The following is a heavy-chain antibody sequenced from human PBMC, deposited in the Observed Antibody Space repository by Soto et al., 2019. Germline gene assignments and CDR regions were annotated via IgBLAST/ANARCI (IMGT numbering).Heavy chain of an antibody. CDR3: ASAAGTSAYAFDI. V-gene: IGHV1-69*13. J-gene: IGHJ3*02. D-gene: IGHD6-13*01. CDR2: IIPIFGTA. CDR1: GCTFSNYA. Sequence: SVNVSCQASGCTFSNYAISWVRQAPGQGLEWMGGIIPIFGTANYAQKFQGRVTITADESTSTAYMELSSLRSEDTAVYYCASAAGTSAYAFDIWGQGTMVTVSS.